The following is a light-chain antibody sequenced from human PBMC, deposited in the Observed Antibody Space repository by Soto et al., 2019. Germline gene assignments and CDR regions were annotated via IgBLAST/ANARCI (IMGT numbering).Light chain of an antibody. J-gene: IGKJ4*01. V-gene: IGKV3-20*01. CDR1: QSVSSNY. CDR3: QQYGSSPLT. Sequence: EIVLTQSPGTLSLSPGERATLSCRASQSVSSNYLAWYQQKPGQTPKVLIYRASTRATGIPDRFSGSGSGTDFTLAISRLEAEDLAVYYCQQYGSSPLTFGGGTKVDIK. CDR2: RAS.